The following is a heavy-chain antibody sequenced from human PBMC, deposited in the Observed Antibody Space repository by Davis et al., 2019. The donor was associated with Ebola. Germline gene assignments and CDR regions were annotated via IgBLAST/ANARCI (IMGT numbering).Heavy chain of an antibody. D-gene: IGHD4-17*01. J-gene: IGHJ4*02. CDR1: GFTFSDYY. CDR3: AKDTNADSTGGDY. CDR2: ISSSGSNI. V-gene: IGHV3-11*01. Sequence: PGGSLRLSCAASGFTFSDYYMSWIRQAPGKGLEWVSYISSSGSNIYYADSVKGRFTISRDNAKNSLYLQMNSLRAEDTAVYYCAKDTNADSTGGDYWGQGTLVTVSS.